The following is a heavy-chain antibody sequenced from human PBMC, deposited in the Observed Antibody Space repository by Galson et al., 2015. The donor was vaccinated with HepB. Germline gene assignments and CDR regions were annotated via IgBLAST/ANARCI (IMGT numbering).Heavy chain of an antibody. Sequence: SLRLSCAASGFTFSSYAMHWVRQAPGKGLEWVAVISYDGSNKYYADSVKGRFTISRDNSKNTLYLQMNGLRAEDTAVYYCARDGEMATSEYFDYWGQGTLVTVSS. J-gene: IGHJ4*02. D-gene: IGHD5-24*01. CDR3: ARDGEMATSEYFDY. CDR1: GFTFSSYA. CDR2: ISYDGSNK. V-gene: IGHV3-30-3*01.